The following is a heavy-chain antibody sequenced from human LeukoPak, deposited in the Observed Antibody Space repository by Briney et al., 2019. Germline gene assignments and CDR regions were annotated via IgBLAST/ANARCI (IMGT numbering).Heavy chain of an antibody. CDR2: IYYSGST. J-gene: IGHJ4*02. CDR1: GGSISSYY. Sequence: SETLSLTCTVSGGSISSYYWSWIRQPPGKGLEWIGYIYYSGSTNYNPSLMSRVTISVDTSKNQFSLKLSSVTAADTAVYYCARAVAGTFPVYWGQGTLVTVSS. D-gene: IGHD6-19*01. V-gene: IGHV4-59*01. CDR3: ARAVAGTFPVY.